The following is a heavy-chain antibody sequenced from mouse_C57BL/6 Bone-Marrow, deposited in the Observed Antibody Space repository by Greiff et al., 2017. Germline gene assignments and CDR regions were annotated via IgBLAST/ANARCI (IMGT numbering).Heavy chain of an antibody. CDR3: ARSYDDDDYTMDY. J-gene: IGHJ4*01. D-gene: IGHD2-4*01. Sequence: QVQLPQPGAELVKPGASVKLSCKASGYTFTNYWMHWVKQRPGQGLEWIGMLHPNGGSPDYNEKFKSGATLSVDKSSRTAYMELSSLTSEDSAVYYCARSYDDDDYTMDYWGQGTSGTGSS. CDR1: GYTFTNYW. CDR2: LHPNGGSP. V-gene: IGHV1-64*01.